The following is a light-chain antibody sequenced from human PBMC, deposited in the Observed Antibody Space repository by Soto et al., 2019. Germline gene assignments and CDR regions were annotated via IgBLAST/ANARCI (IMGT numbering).Light chain of an antibody. CDR3: QVWDGPNDLVV. Sequence: VLTQPPSVSVAPGQTATITCGGNNIGIKSVHWYQQRPGQAPMLVIYDERDRPSGIPERFSGSNSGNAATLTISGVEAGDEAVYYCQVWDGPNDLVVFGGGTKLTVL. CDR2: DER. CDR1: NIGIKS. V-gene: IGLV3-21*02. J-gene: IGLJ3*02.